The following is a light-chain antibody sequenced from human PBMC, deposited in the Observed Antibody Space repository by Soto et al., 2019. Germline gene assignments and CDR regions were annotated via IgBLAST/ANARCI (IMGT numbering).Light chain of an antibody. CDR3: QQRSKWPQIT. J-gene: IGKJ5*01. V-gene: IGKV3-11*01. Sequence: EIVLTQSPATLSLSPGERATLSCRASQSVSSYLAWYQQKPGQAPRLLIYDASNRATGIPARSSGSGSGTDFTLTISSLEPEDFAVYYCQQRSKWPQITLGQGTRLEIK. CDR1: QSVSSY. CDR2: DAS.